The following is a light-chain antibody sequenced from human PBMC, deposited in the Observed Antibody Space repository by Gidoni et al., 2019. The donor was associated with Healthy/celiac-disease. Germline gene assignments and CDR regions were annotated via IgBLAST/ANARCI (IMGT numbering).Light chain of an antibody. J-gene: IGLJ2*01. CDR2: SLS. CDR3: ATWVDRLNGLT. CDR1: TPNIGSNP. V-gene: IGLV1-44*01. Sequence: QSVSTQPPSASRTPRQTITISGSESTPNIGSNPVNWYQHNPGASPKLLIYSLSQRPSGVPDRFSGSKSGTSASLAISDLQSEDEADYYCATWVDRLNGLTFGGGTKLTVL.